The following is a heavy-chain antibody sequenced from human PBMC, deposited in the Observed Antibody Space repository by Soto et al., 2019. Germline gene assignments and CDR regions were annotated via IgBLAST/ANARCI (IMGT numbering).Heavy chain of an antibody. CDR1: GFTFSSYG. Sequence: QVQLVESGGGVVQPGRSLRLSCAASGFTFSSYGMHWVRQAPGKGLEWVAVIWYDGSNKYYADSVKGRFTISRDNSKNTLYLQMNSLRAEDTAVYYCARDVTGGSPLPGYWGQGTLVTVSS. J-gene: IGHJ4*02. CDR2: IWYDGSNK. CDR3: ARDVTGGSPLPGY. D-gene: IGHD1-26*01. V-gene: IGHV3-33*01.